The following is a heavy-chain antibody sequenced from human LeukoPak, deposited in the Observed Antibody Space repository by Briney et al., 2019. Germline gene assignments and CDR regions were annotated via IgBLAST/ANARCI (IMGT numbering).Heavy chain of an antibody. J-gene: IGHJ6*03. D-gene: IGHD3-9*01. V-gene: IGHV1-18*01. CDR2: ISAYNGNT. CDR1: GYTFTSYG. CDR3: ARGRDDILTGYYDIWSGYMDV. Sequence: GASVKVSCKASGYTFTSYGISWVRQAPGQGLEWMGWISAYNGNTNYAQKIQGRVTMTTDTSTSTAYMELRSLRSDDTAVYYCARGRDDILTGYYDIWSGYMDVWGKGTTVTVSS.